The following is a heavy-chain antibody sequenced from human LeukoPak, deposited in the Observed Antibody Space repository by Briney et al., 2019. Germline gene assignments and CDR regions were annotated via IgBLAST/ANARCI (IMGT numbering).Heavy chain of an antibody. Sequence: PGGSLRLSCAASGFTFSSYAMSWVRQAPGKGLEWVSAISGGGGSTYYADSVKGRFTISRDNSKNTLYLQMNSLRAEDTAVYYCAKLRDYGDYYFDYWGQGTLVTVSS. J-gene: IGHJ4*02. CDR1: GFTFSSYA. CDR3: AKLRDYGDYYFDY. CDR2: ISGGGGST. D-gene: IGHD4-17*01. V-gene: IGHV3-23*01.